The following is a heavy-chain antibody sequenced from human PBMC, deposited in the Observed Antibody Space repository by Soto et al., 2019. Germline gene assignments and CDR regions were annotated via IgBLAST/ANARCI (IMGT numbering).Heavy chain of an antibody. J-gene: IGHJ4*02. D-gene: IGHD6-13*01. V-gene: IGHV3-33*01. CDR1: GFTFSSYG. CDR2: IWYDGSNK. CDR3: AASGYSSSWLDY. Sequence: SGGSLRLSCAASGFTFSSYGMHWVRQAPGKGLEWVAVIWYDGSNKYYADSVKGRFTISRDNSKNTLYLQMNSLRAEDTAVYYCAASGYSSSWLDYWGQGTLVTVSS.